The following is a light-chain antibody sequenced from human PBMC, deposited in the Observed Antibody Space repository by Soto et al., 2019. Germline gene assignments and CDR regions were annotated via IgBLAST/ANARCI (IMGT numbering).Light chain of an antibody. CDR1: SGHSSYA. J-gene: IGLJ2*01. CDR3: QTWGTGIQV. CDR2: LNSDGSH. V-gene: IGLV4-69*01. Sequence: QPVLTQSPSASASLGASVKLTCTLSSGHSSYAIAGNQQQPEKGPRYLMKLNSDGSHSKGDGIPDRFSGSSSGAERYLTISSLQSEDEADYYCQTWGTGIQVFGGGTKLTVL.